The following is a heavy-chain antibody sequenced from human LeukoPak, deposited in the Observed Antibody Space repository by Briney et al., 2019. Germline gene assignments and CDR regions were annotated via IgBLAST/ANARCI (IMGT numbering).Heavy chain of an antibody. D-gene: IGHD1-26*01. CDR1: GGSITTTNW. V-gene: IGHV4-4*02. CDR2: VHLSGAT. J-gene: IGHJ4*02. CDR3: TRESGAFSPFGF. Sequence: PSETLSLTCAVSGGSITTTNWWSWVRQPPGKGLEWIGEVHLSGATNYNPSLESRVSMSIDKSKNHLSLEVTSVTAADTAIYYCTRESGAFSPFGFWGQGTLLTASS.